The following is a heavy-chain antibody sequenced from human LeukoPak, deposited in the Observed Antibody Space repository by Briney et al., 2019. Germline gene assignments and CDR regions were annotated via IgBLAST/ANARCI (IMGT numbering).Heavy chain of an antibody. J-gene: IGHJ5*02. CDR1: GYSFTNYW. D-gene: IGHD2-2*01. CDR3: ARHGAYQLLSSWFDP. Sequence: PGESLKISCQGSGYSFTNYWIGWVRQMPGKGLEWMGIIYPGDSDTRYSPSFQGQVTISADKSISTAYLQWSSLKASDTAMYYCARHGAYQLLSSWFDPWGQGTLVTVSS. V-gene: IGHV5-51*01. CDR2: IYPGDSDT.